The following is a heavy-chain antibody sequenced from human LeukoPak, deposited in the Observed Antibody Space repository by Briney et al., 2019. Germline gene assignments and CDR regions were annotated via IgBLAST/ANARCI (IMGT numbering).Heavy chain of an antibody. V-gene: IGHV4-4*02. D-gene: IGHD1-1*01. Sequence: SETLSLTCAVSGGSISSNNWWGWVRQPPGKGLAWIGEIYHSGSPNYNPSLKSRVTISVDKSRNHFSLNLSSVTAADTAVYYCARVNINNWHSCDYWGQGTLVTVSS. CDR2: IYHSGSP. CDR3: ARVNINNWHSCDY. J-gene: IGHJ4*02. CDR1: GGSISSNNW.